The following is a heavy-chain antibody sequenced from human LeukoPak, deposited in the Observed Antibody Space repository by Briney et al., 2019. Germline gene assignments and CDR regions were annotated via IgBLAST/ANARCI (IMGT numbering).Heavy chain of an antibody. CDR2: INHSGST. D-gene: IGHD3-3*01. CDR1: GGSFSGYY. CDR3: ARVLFGVVIISGFDY. Sequence: SETLSLTCAVYGGSFSGYYWSWIRQPPGKGLEWIGEINHSGSTNYNPSLKSRVTISVDTSKNQFSLKLSSVTAADTAVYYCARVLFGVVIISGFDYWGQGTLVTVSS. V-gene: IGHV4-34*01. J-gene: IGHJ4*02.